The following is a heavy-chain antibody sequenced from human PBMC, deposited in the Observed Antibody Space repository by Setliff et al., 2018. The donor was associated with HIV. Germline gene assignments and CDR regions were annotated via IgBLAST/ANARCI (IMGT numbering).Heavy chain of an antibody. V-gene: IGHV1-2*02. Sequence: GASVKVSCKTAGYTFTAYFLQWVRQAPGQGLEWIGWISPNTGDTGIALKFQGRVTMTRDTSTSTTYLELDRLTYDDTAIYYCARGGYYTSGTWFDPWGQGTLVTAPQ. J-gene: IGHJ5*02. CDR1: GYTFTAYF. CDR2: ISPNTGDT. CDR3: ARGGYYTSGTWFDP. D-gene: IGHD3-10*01.